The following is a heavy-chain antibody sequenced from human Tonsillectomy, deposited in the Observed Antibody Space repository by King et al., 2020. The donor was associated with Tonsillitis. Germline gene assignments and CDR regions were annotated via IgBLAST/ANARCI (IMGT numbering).Heavy chain of an antibody. J-gene: IGHJ6*04. Sequence: VQLVESGGGVVQPGRSLRLSCAASGFSFRNYGIHWVRQAPGKGLEWVSIIPYDGSNKYYADSVKGRFPVSRDNSKNTLYLQMNSLRVEDTAVYYCAKGIAGAGDSYCSYGMDVWRRGTEVPVSS. CDR2: IPYDGSNK. D-gene: IGHD6-13*01. V-gene: IGHV3-30*18. CDR3: AKGIAGAGDSYCSYGMDV. CDR1: GFSFRNYG.